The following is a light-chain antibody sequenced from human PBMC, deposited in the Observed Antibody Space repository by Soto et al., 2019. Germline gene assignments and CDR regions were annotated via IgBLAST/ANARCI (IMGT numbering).Light chain of an antibody. V-gene: IGLV1-51*01. CDR3: GTWDDSLSAVV. J-gene: IGLJ2*01. Sequence: QSVLTQPPSVSAAPGQEVTISCSGSSSKIGNNYVSWYQQLPGTAPKLLIYDNDKRPSGIPDRFSGSNSGTSATLGITGLQTGDEADYYCGTWDDSLSAVVFGGGTKLPVL. CDR2: DND. CDR1: SSKIGNNY.